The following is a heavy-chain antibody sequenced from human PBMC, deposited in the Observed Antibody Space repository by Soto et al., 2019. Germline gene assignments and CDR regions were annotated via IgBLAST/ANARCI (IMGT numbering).Heavy chain of an antibody. CDR3: ARVRIAAAGKFDY. V-gene: IGHV4-34*01. Sequence: QVQLQQWGAGLLKPSETLSLTCAVYGGSFSGYYWSWIRQPPGKGLEWIGEINHSGSTNYNPSLKSRVTISVDTSKNQFSLKLSSVTAADMAVYYCARVRIAAAGKFDYWGQGTLVTVSS. D-gene: IGHD6-13*01. CDR1: GGSFSGYY. J-gene: IGHJ4*02. CDR2: INHSGST.